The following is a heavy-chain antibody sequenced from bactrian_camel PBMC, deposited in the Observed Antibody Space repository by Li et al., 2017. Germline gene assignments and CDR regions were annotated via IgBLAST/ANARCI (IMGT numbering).Heavy chain of an antibody. D-gene: IGHD1*01. J-gene: IGHJ4*01. CDR1: RLTWNTYC. V-gene: IGHV3S44*01. Sequence: VQLVESGGDLVQPGGSLTLSCTASRLTWNTYCLGWFRQAPGKEREGVAIIGTDGKARYGDSVKGRFAISADDAETTLYLQMNNLEPEDTARYHCAAAYQCPLPPGTSVPPFIYPGQGTQVTVS. CDR2: IIGTDGKA.